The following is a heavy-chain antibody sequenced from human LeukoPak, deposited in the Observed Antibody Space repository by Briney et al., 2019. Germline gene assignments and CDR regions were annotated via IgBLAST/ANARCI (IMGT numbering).Heavy chain of an antibody. CDR1: GSSFTSYW. V-gene: IGHV5-51*01. D-gene: IGHD4-23*01. Sequence: SGGSLQISCQGSGSSFTSYWIGWVRQLPGKGLEWMGIIYPGDSDTRYSPSFQGQVTISADKSISTAYLQWSSLKASDTAMYYCARLRGPVVTLENYFDYWGQGTLVTVSS. J-gene: IGHJ4*02. CDR2: IYPGDSDT. CDR3: ARLRGPVVTLENYFDY.